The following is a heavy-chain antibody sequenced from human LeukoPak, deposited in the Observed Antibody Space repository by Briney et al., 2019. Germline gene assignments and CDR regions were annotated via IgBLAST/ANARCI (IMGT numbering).Heavy chain of an antibody. CDR2: IYYSGST. D-gene: IGHD3-10*01. V-gene: IGHV4-59*01. J-gene: IGHJ5*02. Sequence: PSETLSLTCSVSGDSTTSYYWSWIRQPPGKGLEWIGYIYYSGSTNYNPSLKSRVTISVDTSKNQFSLKLSSVTAADTAVYYCARIRVNWFDPWGQGTLVTVSS. CDR3: ARIRVNWFDP. CDR1: GDSTTSYY.